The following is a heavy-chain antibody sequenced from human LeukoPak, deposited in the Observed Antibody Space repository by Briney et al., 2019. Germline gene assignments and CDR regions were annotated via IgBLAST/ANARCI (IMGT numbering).Heavy chain of an antibody. CDR2: ITGSGSRA. Sequence: PGGSLRLSCATSQFKFNNYGMTWVRQAPGKGLEWVSSITGSGSRAQYADSVQGRFTISRDNPKNTLYLQMNSLRAEDTAVYYCAKDPNGDYIGTFDIWGQGTMVTVSS. CDR1: QFKFNNYG. D-gene: IGHD4-17*01. J-gene: IGHJ3*02. CDR3: AKDPNGDYIGTFDI. V-gene: IGHV3-23*01.